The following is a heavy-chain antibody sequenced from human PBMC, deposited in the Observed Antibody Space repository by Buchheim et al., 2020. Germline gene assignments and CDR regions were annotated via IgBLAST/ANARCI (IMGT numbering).Heavy chain of an antibody. CDR1: GYTFTRFY. CDR2: INPGGEPI. V-gene: IGHV1-46*03. Sequence: QVQLVQSGAEVKKPGASVRISCKASGYTFTRFYIHWFRQAPGQGLEWMGIINPGGEPITYALKFKGRVTMTRDTSTNTVYMELSSLRSEDTAMYYCARELGSTYYFDYWGQGTL. D-gene: IGHD3-10*01. J-gene: IGHJ4*02. CDR3: ARELGSTYYFDY.